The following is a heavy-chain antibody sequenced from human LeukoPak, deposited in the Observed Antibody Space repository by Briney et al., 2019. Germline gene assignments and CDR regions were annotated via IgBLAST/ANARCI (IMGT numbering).Heavy chain of an antibody. J-gene: IGHJ4*02. D-gene: IGHD6-13*01. CDR3: ARGSSHFDY. V-gene: IGHV3-48*02. CDR2: ISSRSSTK. CDR1: GLTFSTYN. Sequence: GGSLRLSCAASGLTFSTYNMNWVRQAPGKGLEWVSHISSRSSTKYYADSVKGRFTISRDNAKNSLYLQMNSLRDEDTAVYYCARGSSHFDYWGQGTLVSVSS.